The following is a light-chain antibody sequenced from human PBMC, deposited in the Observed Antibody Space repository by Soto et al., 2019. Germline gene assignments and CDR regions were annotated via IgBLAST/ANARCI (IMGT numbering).Light chain of an antibody. CDR1: QSIRHY. J-gene: IGKJ1*01. V-gene: IGKV1-27*01. CDR3: QNFDSAPQT. CDR2: EAS. Sequence: IQMTQSPSSLPPADGDSSTITCRASQSIRHYFAWYQQKQGKVPKLLIYEASNWPSGVPSRFRGGGSGTEFTLTISSLQPEDVATYYCQNFDSAPQTFGQGTKVDIK.